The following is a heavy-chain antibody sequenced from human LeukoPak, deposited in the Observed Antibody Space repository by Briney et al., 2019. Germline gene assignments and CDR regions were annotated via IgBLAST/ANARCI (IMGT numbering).Heavy chain of an antibody. CDR2: ISGSGGST. Sequence: GGTLRLSCAASGFTFSSYGMSWVRQAPGKGLEWVSAISGSGGSTYYADSVKGRFTISRDNSRNTLYLQMNSLRAEDTAVYYCARDPSVAAYYYNYMDVWGKGTTVTVSS. CDR1: GFTFSSYG. J-gene: IGHJ6*03. D-gene: IGHD6-19*01. CDR3: ARDPSVAAYYYNYMDV. V-gene: IGHV3-23*01.